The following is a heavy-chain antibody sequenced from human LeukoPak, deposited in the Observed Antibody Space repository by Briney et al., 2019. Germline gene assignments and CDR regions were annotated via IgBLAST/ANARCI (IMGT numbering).Heavy chain of an antibody. CDR3: ARGVLENIAQYYFDY. Sequence: PEASVKVSCKASGYTFTSYGISWVRQAPGQGLEWMGGIIPIFGTANYAQKFQGRVTITADESTSTAYMELSSLRSEDTAVYYCARGVLENIAQYYFDYWGQGTLVTVSS. CDR2: IIPIFGTA. CDR1: GYTFTSYG. J-gene: IGHJ4*02. V-gene: IGHV1-69*13. D-gene: IGHD2/OR15-2a*01.